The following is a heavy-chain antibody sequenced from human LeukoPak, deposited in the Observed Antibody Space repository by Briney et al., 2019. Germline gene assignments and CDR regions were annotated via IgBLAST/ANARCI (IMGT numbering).Heavy chain of an antibody. J-gene: IGHJ4*02. CDR1: GYTFTSYA. Sequence: ASVKVSCKASGYTFTSYAMNWVRQAPGQGLEWMGWINAGNGNTKYSQKFQGRVTITADESTSTAYMELSSLRSEDTAVYYCASLSSGWSRLDYWGQGTLVTVSS. V-gene: IGHV1-3*01. D-gene: IGHD6-19*01. CDR3: ASLSSGWSRLDY. CDR2: INAGNGNT.